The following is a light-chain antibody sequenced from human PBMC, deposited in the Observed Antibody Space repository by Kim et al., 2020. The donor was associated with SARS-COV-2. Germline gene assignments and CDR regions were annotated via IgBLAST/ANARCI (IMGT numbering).Light chain of an antibody. Sequence: LSPGERATLSCRASKSVSSSYLAWYQQKPGQAPRLLIYGASSRATDIPDRFSGSGSGTDFTLTISRLEPEDFAVYYCQQYGSSLYTFGQGTKLEI. CDR3: QQYGSSLYT. V-gene: IGKV3-20*01. CDR1: KSVSSSY. CDR2: GAS. J-gene: IGKJ2*01.